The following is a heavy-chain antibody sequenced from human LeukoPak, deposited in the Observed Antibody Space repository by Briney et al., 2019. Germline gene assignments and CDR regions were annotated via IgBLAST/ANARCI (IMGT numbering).Heavy chain of an antibody. CDR3: ARSPGFFEWLPPTNWFDP. Sequence: GASVKVSCKASGYTFPGYYMHWVRQAPGHGLEWMGGINPNSGGTNYAQQFQGRVTMTRDTSISTAYMELSRLRSDDTAVYYCARSPGFFEWLPPTNWFDPWRQGTLVTVSS. J-gene: IGHJ5*02. V-gene: IGHV1-2*02. CDR2: INPNSGGT. CDR1: GYTFPGYY. D-gene: IGHD3-3*01.